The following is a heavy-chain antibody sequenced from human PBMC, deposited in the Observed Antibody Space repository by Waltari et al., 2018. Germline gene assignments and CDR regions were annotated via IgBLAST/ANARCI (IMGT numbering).Heavy chain of an antibody. CDR3: AREGSHLTTVNDY. CDR1: GYTFTAHY. V-gene: IGHV1-2*02. D-gene: IGHD4-4*01. Sequence: QEHLVQSGAEVKKPGASVRVSCKASGYTFTAHYIHWVRQAPGQGLEWMGWINPRSGETKYAQKFHGRVTMTRDTSINTAYMELSSLLFDDTAVYYCAREGSHLTTVNDYWGQGTLVIVSS. CDR2: INPRSGET. J-gene: IGHJ4*02.